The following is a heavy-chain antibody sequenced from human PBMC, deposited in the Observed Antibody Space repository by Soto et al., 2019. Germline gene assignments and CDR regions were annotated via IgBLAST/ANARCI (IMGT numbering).Heavy chain of an antibody. CDR1: GGSISSSNW. Sequence: QVQLQESGPGLVKPSGTLSLTCAVSGGSISSSNWWSWVRQPPGKGLEWVGEIYHSGSTNYNPSLKSRFTISVDKSKNQFSLKLSSVTAADTAVYYCARIKDIAAAGTRENAFDIWGQGTMVTVSS. J-gene: IGHJ3*02. V-gene: IGHV4-4*02. CDR2: IYHSGST. D-gene: IGHD6-13*01. CDR3: ARIKDIAAAGTRENAFDI.